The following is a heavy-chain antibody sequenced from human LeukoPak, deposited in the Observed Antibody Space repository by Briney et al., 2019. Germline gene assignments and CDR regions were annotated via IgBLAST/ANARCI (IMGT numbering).Heavy chain of an antibody. CDR2: ISSSSSYI. CDR3: ARDSRRIQFDY. V-gene: IGHV3-21*04. J-gene: IGHJ4*02. Sequence: NPGGSLRLSCAASGFTFSSYSMNWVRQAPGKGLEWVSSISSSSSYIYYADSVKGRFTVSRDNSKNTLYLQMNSLRADDTAVYYCARDSRRIQFDYWGQGTLVTVSS. D-gene: IGHD5-18*01. CDR1: GFTFSSYS.